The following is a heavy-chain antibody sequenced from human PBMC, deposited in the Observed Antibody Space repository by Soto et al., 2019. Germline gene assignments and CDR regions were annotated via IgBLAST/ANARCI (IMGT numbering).Heavy chain of an antibody. CDR1: GDSVSSNSAA. V-gene: IGHV6-1*01. Sequence: QSQTLSLTCAISGDSVSSNSAAWNWIRQSPSRGLEWLGRTYYRSKWYNDYAVSVKSRITINPDTSKNQFSLQLNSVTPEDTAVYYCARDLSGKKGSYYYYYGMDVWGQGTTVTVSS. D-gene: IGHD1-26*01. CDR2: TYYRSKWYN. CDR3: ARDLSGKKGSYYYYYGMDV. J-gene: IGHJ6*02.